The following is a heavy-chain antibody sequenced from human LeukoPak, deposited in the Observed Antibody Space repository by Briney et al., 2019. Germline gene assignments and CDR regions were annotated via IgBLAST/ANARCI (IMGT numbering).Heavy chain of an antibody. V-gene: IGHV4-59*01. CDR3: ARYYCSTTTCHYMDV. D-gene: IGHD2-2*01. CDR2: IYYSGST. Sequence: SETLSLTCTVSGGSISSYYWSWLRQPPGKGLEWIGYIYYSGSTNYNPSLKSRVTISVDTSKNQFSLKLSSVTAADTAVYYCARYYCSTTTCHYMDVWGKGTTVTVSS. J-gene: IGHJ6*03. CDR1: GGSISSYY.